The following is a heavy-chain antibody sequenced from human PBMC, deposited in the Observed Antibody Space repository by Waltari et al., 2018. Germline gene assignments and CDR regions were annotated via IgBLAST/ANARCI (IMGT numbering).Heavy chain of an antibody. CDR3: ARDSSSWYGNWFDP. J-gene: IGHJ5*02. Sequence: QVQLQQWGAGLLKPSETLSLTCAVYGGSFSGYYWSWIRQPPGKGLEWIGEINHSGSTNYTPSHKSRVTIAVDTSKNQFSLKLSSVTAAYTAVYYCARDSSSWYGNWFDPWGQGTLVTVSS. D-gene: IGHD6-13*01. CDR2: INHSGST. CDR1: GGSFSGYY. V-gene: IGHV4-34*01.